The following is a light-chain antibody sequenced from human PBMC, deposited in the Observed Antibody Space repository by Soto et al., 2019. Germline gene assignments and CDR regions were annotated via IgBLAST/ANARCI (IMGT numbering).Light chain of an antibody. V-gene: IGLV2-18*02. Sequence: QSALTQPPSVSGSPGQSVTISCTGTSSDVGRYNHVSWYQQPPGTAPKLMIYDVNNRPSGIPDRFSGSKSGNTASLTISGLQAEDEADYYCSSYTSSVTHVFGTGTKLTV. CDR3: SSYTSSVTHV. CDR2: DVN. CDR1: SSDVGRYNH. J-gene: IGLJ1*01.